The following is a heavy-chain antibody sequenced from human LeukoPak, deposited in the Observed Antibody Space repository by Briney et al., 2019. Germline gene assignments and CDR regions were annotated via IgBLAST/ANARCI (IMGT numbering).Heavy chain of an antibody. Sequence: PGGSLRLSCAASGFTVSSYAMSWVRQAPGKGLEWVSAISGSGGRTYYADSVKGRFTISRDNSKNTLYLQMDSLRPEDTAVYYCARDLYPDYDILTGSNWFDPWGQGTLVTVSS. CDR3: ARDLYPDYDILTGSNWFDP. CDR1: GFTVSSYA. D-gene: IGHD3-9*01. CDR2: ISGSGGRT. V-gene: IGHV3-23*01. J-gene: IGHJ5*02.